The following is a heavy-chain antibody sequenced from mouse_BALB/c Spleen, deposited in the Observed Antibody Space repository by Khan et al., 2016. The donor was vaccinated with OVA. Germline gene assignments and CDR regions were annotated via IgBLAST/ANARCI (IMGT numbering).Heavy chain of an antibody. Sequence: EVELVESGPGLVKPSQSLSLTCTVTGYSITSGYAWNWIRQFPGNKLEWMGYISYSGVTSYNPSLKSRISITRYTSKNQFFLQLNSVTTEDTSTYYCARGNYYGYYFDYWGQGTTLTVSS. CDR2: ISYSGVT. CDR3: ARGNYYGYYFDY. J-gene: IGHJ2*01. D-gene: IGHD1-1*01. CDR1: GYSITSGYA. V-gene: IGHV3-2*02.